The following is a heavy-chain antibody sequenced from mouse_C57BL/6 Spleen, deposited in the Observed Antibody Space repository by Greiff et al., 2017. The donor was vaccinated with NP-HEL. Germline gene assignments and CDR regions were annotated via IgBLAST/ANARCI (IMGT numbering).Heavy chain of an antibody. CDR1: GYTFTSYW. J-gene: IGHJ2*01. CDR3: ARSDYDYGFDY. V-gene: IGHV1-7*01. Sequence: VQRVESGAELAKPGASVKLSCKASGYTFTSYWMHWVKQRPGQGLEWIGYINPSSGYTKYNQKFKDKATLTADKSSSTAYMQLSSLTYEDSAVYYCARSDYDYGFDYWGQGTTLTVSS. D-gene: IGHD2-4*01. CDR2: INPSSGYT.